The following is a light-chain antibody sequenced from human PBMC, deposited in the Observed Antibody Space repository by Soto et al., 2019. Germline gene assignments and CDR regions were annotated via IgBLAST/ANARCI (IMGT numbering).Light chain of an antibody. V-gene: IGKV3-20*01. CDR1: QSVSSNY. Sequence: EIVLTQSPGTLSLSPGERATLSCRASQSVSSNYLAWYQQKRGQAPRLLIYGASSRATGIPTRFSGSGSGTDFTLTINRLEPEDFAVYYCQQYDTAPRTFGQGTKVEI. J-gene: IGKJ1*01. CDR2: GAS. CDR3: QQYDTAPRT.